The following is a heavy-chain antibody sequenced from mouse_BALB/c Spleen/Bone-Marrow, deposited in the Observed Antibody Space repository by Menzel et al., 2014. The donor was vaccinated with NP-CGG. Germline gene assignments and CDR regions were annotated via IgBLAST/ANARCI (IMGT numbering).Heavy chain of an antibody. J-gene: IGHJ2*01. CDR1: GFTFSSFA. CDR2: ISSGSSTI. Sequence: RVESGGGLVQPGGSRKLSCAASGFTFSSFAMHWVRQAPEKGLEWVAYISSGSSTIYYADTVMGRFTISRDNPKNTLFLQMTSLRSEDTAMYYCARSGSSSGYFDYWGQGTTLTVSS. D-gene: IGHD1-1*01. V-gene: IGHV5-17*02. CDR3: ARSGSSSGYFDY.